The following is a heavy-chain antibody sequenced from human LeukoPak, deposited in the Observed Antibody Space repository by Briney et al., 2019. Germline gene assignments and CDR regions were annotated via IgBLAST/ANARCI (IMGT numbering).Heavy chain of an antibody. D-gene: IGHD6-13*01. Sequence: TGGSLRLSCAASGFTFSSYAVSWVRQAPGKGLEWVSAISGSGGSTYYADSVKGRFTISRDNSKNTLYLQMNSLRAEDTAVYYCAKVSRGYSSSWSDAFDIWGQGTMVTVSS. CDR2: ISGSGGST. CDR3: AKVSRGYSSSWSDAFDI. V-gene: IGHV3-23*01. CDR1: GFTFSSYA. J-gene: IGHJ3*02.